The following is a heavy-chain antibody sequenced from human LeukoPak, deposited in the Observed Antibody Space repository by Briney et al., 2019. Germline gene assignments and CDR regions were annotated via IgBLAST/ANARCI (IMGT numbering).Heavy chain of an antibody. D-gene: IGHD2-21*02. CDR3: ARASDVVVTATSSLDFDY. V-gene: IGHV1-2*02. CDR1: GYTFTGYY. CDR2: INPNSGGT. J-gene: IGHJ4*02. Sequence: GASVKVSCKASGYTFTGYYMHWVRQAPGQGLEWMGWINPNSGGTNYAQKFQGRVTMTRDTSISTAYMELSRQRSDDTAVYYCARASDVVVTATSSLDFDYWGQGTLVTVSS.